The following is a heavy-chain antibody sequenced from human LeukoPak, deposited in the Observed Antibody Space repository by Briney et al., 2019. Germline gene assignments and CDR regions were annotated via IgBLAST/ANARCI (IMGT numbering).Heavy chain of an antibody. D-gene: IGHD2-15*01. CDR1: GFTFGDYA. Sequence: GSLRLSCTASGFTFGDYAMSWVRQAPGKGLEWVGFIRSKAYGGTTEYAASVKGRFTISRDDSKSIAYLQMNSLKTEDTAVYYCTRVWGYCSGGSCSDDAFDIWGQGTMVTVSS. CDR2: IRSKAYGGTT. J-gene: IGHJ3*02. V-gene: IGHV3-49*04. CDR3: TRVWGYCSGGSCSDDAFDI.